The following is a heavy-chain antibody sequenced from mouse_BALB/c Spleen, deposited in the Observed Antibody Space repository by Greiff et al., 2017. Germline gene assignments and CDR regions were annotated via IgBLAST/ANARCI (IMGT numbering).Heavy chain of an antibody. CDR3: TRSVYDYDGAWFAY. J-gene: IGHJ3*01. V-gene: IGHV1S81*02. Sequence: QVQLQQSGAELVKPGASVKLSCKASGYTFTSYYMYWVKQRPGQGLEWIGEINPSNGGTNFNEKFKSKATLTVDKSSSTAYMQLSSLTSEDSAVYYCTRSVYDYDGAWFAYWGQGTLVTVSA. D-gene: IGHD2-4*01. CDR2: INPSNGGT. CDR1: GYTFTSYY.